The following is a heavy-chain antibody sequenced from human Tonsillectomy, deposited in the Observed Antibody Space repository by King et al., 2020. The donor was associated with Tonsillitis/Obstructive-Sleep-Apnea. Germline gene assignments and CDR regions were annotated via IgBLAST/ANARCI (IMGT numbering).Heavy chain of an antibody. CDR1: GGSISSYY. J-gene: IGHJ5*02. CDR2: IYYSGST. V-gene: IGHV4-59*01. D-gene: IGHD2-21*02. Sequence: QLQESGPGLVKPSETLSLTCTVSGGSISSYYWSWIRQHPGKGLEWIGYIYYSGSTNYNPSLKSRVTISVDTSKNQFSLKLSSVTAADTSVYYCARGRVTTFPEDWFDLWGQGTLVTVSS. CDR3: ARGRVTTFPEDWFDL.